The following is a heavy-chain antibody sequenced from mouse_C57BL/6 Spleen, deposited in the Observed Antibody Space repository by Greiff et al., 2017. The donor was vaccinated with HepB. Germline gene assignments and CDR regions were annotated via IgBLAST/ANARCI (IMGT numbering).Heavy chain of an antibody. CDR3: ARSRSGNYGDYYAMDY. Sequence: QVQLQQPGAELVKPGASVKLSCKASGYTFTSYWMHWVKQRPGQGLEWIGMIHPNSGSTNYNEKFKSKATLTVDKSSSTAYMQLSSLTSEDSAVYYCARSRSGNYGDYYAMDYWGQGTSVTVSS. V-gene: IGHV1-64*01. CDR1: GYTFTSYW. CDR2: IHPNSGST. D-gene: IGHD2-1*01. J-gene: IGHJ4*01.